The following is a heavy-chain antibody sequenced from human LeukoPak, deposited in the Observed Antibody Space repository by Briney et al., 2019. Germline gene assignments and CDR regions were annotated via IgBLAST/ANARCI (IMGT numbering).Heavy chain of an antibody. CDR1: GFTFWDYY. CDR2: ISSSSSYT. J-gene: IGHJ6*02. Sequence: GGSLRLSCAASGFTFWDYYMSGIRQAPGRGLEGGSYISSSSSYTNYADAVKGRFTISRDNAKNSLYLQMNSLRAEDTAVYYCARVPAAAGHYYYYGMDVWGQGTTVTVSS. V-gene: IGHV3-11*06. D-gene: IGHD6-13*01. CDR3: ARVPAAAGHYYYYGMDV.